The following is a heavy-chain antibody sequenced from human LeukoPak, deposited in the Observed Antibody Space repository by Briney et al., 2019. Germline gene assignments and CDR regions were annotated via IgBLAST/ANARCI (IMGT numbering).Heavy chain of an antibody. D-gene: IGHD6-19*01. CDR3: AREGKQWLVPFAFDI. J-gene: IGHJ3*02. CDR2: ISSSSSYI. CDR1: GFTFSSYS. Sequence: GGSLRLSCAAFGFTFSSYSMNWVRQAPGKGLEWVSSISSSSSYIYYADSVKGRFTISRDNAKNSLYLQMNSLRAEDTAVYYCAREGKQWLVPFAFDIWGQGTMVTVSS. V-gene: IGHV3-21*01.